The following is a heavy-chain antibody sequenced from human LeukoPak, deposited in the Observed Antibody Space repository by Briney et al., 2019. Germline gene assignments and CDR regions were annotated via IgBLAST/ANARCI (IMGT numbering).Heavy chain of an antibody. D-gene: IGHD1-26*01. J-gene: IGHJ4*02. CDR1: GGSISSYY. V-gene: IGHV4-59*08. CDR2: IYYSGST. Sequence: SETLSLTCTVSGGSISSYYWSWIRQPPGKGLEWIGYIYYSGSTNYNPSLKSRVIISVDTSKNQFSLKLSSVTAADTAVYYCATVGATSTSVDYWGQGTLVTVSS. CDR3: ATVGATSTSVDY.